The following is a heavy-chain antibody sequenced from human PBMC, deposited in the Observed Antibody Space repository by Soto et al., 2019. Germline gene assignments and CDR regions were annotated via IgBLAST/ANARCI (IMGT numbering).Heavy chain of an antibody. CDR1: GFTFSSYS. Sequence: EVQLVESGGGLVKPGGSLRLSCAASGFTFSSYSMNWVRQAPGKGLEWVASISSSSGYIYYADSVKGRFTISRDKAKNSLFLQMSSLRAEDTALYYCARHQGPAAGNYGMDVWGRGTTVTVSS. J-gene: IGHJ6*02. CDR2: ISSSSGYI. CDR3: ARHQGPAAGNYGMDV. V-gene: IGHV3-21*02. D-gene: IGHD6-13*01.